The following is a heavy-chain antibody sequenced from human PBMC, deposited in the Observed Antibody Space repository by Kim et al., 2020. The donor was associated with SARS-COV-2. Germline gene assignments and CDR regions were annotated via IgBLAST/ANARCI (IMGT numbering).Heavy chain of an antibody. CDR1: GFTFSTYG. J-gene: IGHJ4*02. D-gene: IGHD3-10*01. Sequence: GGSLRLSCAASGFTFSTYGMSWVRQAPGKGLEWVSHASGSGGLTLYADSVKGRFTISRDNPRNTLYLQMNSLRGEDTAVYYCVKARGPGHHRSYYFDFWGQGTLATVSS. CDR3: VKARGPGHHRSYYFDF. V-gene: IGHV3-23*01. CDR2: ASGSGGLT.